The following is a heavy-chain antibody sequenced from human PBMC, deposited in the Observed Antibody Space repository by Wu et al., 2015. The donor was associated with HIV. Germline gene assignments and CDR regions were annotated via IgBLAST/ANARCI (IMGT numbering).Heavy chain of an antibody. V-gene: IGHV1-18*01. CDR3: ARVEFDSDYYNWFDL. J-gene: IGHJ5*01. CDR1: GYLLTAYP. CDR2: INPYTGHT. Sequence: QVQLVQSGAEVKKPGSSVKVSCKASGYLLTAYPIGWVRQAPGQRPEWMGWINPYTGHTKSAQKFQDRVTMTTDTSTNTAYMELRSLRSDDTAVYFCARVEFDSDYYNWFDLWGQGTQVTVSS. D-gene: IGHD4-11*01.